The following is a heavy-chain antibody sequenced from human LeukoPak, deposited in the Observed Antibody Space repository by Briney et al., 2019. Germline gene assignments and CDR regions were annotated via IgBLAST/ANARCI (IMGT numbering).Heavy chain of an antibody. CDR1: GDSVSSNSAA. J-gene: IGHJ5*02. V-gene: IGHV6-1*01. Sequence: SQTLSLTCAISGDSVSSNSAAWNWIRQSPSRGLEWLGRTYYRSKWYNDYAVSVKGRITINPDTSKNQFSLQLNSVTPEDTAVYYCARDRGYCSSTSCYTPNWFDPWGQGTLVTVSS. CDR3: ARDRGYCSSTSCYTPNWFDP. D-gene: IGHD2-2*02. CDR2: TYYRSKWYN.